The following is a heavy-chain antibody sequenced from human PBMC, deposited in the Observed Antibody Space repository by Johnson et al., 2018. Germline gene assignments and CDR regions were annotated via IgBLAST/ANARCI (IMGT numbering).Heavy chain of an antibody. Sequence: LQLVESGGGLIQPGGSLRLSCAASGFTVSSNYMSWVRQAPGKGLEWVSVIYSGGSTYYADSVKGRFTISRDNSKNTLYLQMNSLRAEDTAVYYCARCDDSYYYYGIDVWGQGTTVTVSS. CDR1: GFTVSSNY. CDR2: IYSGGST. D-gene: IGHD3-22*01. J-gene: IGHJ6*02. V-gene: IGHV3-53*01. CDR3: ARCDDSYYYYGIDV.